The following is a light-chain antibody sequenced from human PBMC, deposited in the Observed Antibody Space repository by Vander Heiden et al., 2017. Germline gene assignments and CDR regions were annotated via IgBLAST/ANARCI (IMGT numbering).Light chain of an antibody. CDR3: QVWDRSSDSVV. V-gene: IGLV3-21*02. CDR1: NIGSKS. CDR2: DDR. Sequence: SYVLTQPPSVSVAPGQPARITCGGNNIGSKSVHWYPQKPGPAPVLVVYDDRNRHSGIPERFSGSNSGNTATLTTSRVEAGEEADYYCQVWDRSSDSVVFGGGTKLTVL. J-gene: IGLJ2*01.